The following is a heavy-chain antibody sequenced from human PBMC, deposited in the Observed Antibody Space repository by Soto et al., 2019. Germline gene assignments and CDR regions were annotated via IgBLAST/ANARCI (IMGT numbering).Heavy chain of an antibody. D-gene: IGHD3-3*01. J-gene: IGHJ5*02. Sequence: PGGSLRLSCAASGFTFSSYSMNWVRQAPGKGLEWVSYISSSSSTIYYADSVKGRFTISRGNAKNSLYLQMNSLRDEDTAVYYCARDRGIDKTYYDFWSGYPTFDPWGQGTLVTVSS. CDR1: GFTFSSYS. V-gene: IGHV3-48*02. CDR3: ARDRGIDKTYYDFWSGYPTFDP. CDR2: ISSSSSTI.